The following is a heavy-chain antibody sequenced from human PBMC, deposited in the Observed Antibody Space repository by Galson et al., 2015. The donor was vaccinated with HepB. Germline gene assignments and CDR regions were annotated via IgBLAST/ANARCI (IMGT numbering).Heavy chain of an antibody. V-gene: IGHV5-51*01. CDR2: VYPGDSDT. CDR3: ARLVSYDDFEKDAFDI. CDR1: GYSFINYW. Sequence: QSGAEVKKPGESLKISCKGSGYSFINYWIGWVRQMPGKGLEWMGIVYPGDSDTRYSPSFQGQVTISADKSISAAYLQWVSLKASGTAMYYCARLVSYDDFEKDAFDIWGQGTMVTVSS. D-gene: IGHD4-17*01. J-gene: IGHJ3*02.